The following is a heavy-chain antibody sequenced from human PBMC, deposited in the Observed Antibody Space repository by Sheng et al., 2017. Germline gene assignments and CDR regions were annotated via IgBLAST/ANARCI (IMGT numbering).Heavy chain of an antibody. CDR3: ARRYCSSTICYALDY. J-gene: IGHJ4*02. CDR1: GYTFSNYG. Sequence: QVQLVQSGAEVKKPGASVKVSCKASGYTFSNYGISWVRQAPGQGLEWMGWISAYSGNTHSAQKLQGRVTMTTDTSTSSAYMELRSLTSDDTAIYYCARRYCSSTICYALDYWGQGTLVTVSS. V-gene: IGHV1-18*01. D-gene: IGHD2-2*01. CDR2: ISAYSGNT.